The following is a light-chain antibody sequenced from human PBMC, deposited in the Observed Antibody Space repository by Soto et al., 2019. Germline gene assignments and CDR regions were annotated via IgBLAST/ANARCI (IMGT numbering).Light chain of an antibody. CDR3: QQYDSYSLT. CDR2: DVS. CDR1: QSVNNW. V-gene: IGKV1-5*01. J-gene: IGKJ1*01. Sequence: DIQMTQSPSTLSASVGERVTITCRASQSVNNWLAWYQQKPGKAPKLLIYDVSSLESGVPSMFSGSGSGTEFILTISSLQPDDFATYYCQQYDSYSLTFDQGTK.